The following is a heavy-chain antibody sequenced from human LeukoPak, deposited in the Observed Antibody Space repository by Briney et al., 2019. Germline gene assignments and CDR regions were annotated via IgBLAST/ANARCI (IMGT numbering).Heavy chain of an antibody. D-gene: IGHD1-14*01. CDR1: GGSITSSSYY. J-gene: IGHJ3*02. V-gene: IGHV4-39*07. CDR3: ARGLSEDDAFDI. CDR2: IHYSGNT. Sequence: SETLSLTCTVSGGSITSSSYYWAWIRQPPGKGLEWIGSIHYSGNTYYKLSLESRVTISLDTSKNQFSLKLSSVTAADTAVYYCARGLSEDDAFDIWGQGTMVTVSS.